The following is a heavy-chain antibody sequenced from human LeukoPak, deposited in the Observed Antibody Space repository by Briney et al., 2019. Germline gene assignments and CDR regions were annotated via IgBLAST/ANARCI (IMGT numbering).Heavy chain of an antibody. V-gene: IGHV4-59*01. Sequence: SETLSLTCTVSGGSISSYYWSWIRQPPGKGLECIGYIYYSGSTNYNPSLKSRVTISVDTSKNQFSLKLSSVTAADTAVYYCARVRNGCSGGSCYSGPRSYYFDYWGQGTLVTVSS. CDR3: ARVRNGCSGGSCYSGPRSYYFDY. D-gene: IGHD2-15*01. CDR1: GGSISSYY. J-gene: IGHJ4*02. CDR2: IYYSGST.